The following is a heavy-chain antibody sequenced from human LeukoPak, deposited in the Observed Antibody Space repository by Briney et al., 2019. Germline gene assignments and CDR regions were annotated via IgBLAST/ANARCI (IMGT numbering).Heavy chain of an antibody. J-gene: IGHJ3*02. Sequence: SETLSLTCAVYGGSFSGYYWSWIRQPPGKGLEWIGYIYYSGSTNYNPSLKSRVTMSVDTSKNQFSLKLTSVSALDTAMYYCARAGHYCSGGSCYSGAFDIWGQGTMVTVSS. CDR1: GGSFSGYY. CDR2: IYYSGST. CDR3: ARAGHYCSGGSCYSGAFDI. V-gene: IGHV4-34*10. D-gene: IGHD2-15*01.